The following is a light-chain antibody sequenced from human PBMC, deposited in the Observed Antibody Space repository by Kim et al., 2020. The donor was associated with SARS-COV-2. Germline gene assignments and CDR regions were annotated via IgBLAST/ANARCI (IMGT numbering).Light chain of an antibody. CDR3: QQNGYSPFT. CDR2: DES. CDR1: QSVSSTY. Sequence: LSPGERATLSCRASQSVSSTYLAWYQQRPGQAPRCLMYDESSTATGIPDRFSGSGSGTDFTLTISRLEPEDFAVYYCQQNGYSPFTFGEGTKLEI. V-gene: IGKV3-20*01. J-gene: IGKJ2*01.